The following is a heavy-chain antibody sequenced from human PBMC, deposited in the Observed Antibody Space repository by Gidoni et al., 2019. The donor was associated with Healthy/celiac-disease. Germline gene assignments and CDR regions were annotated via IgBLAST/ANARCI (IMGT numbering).Heavy chain of an antibody. D-gene: IGHD5-12*01. Sequence: EVQLVESGGGLVKPGGSLRLSCAASGFTFSNAWMSWGRQAPGKGLELVGRIKSKTDGGTTDYAAPVKGRFTISRDDSKNTLYLQMNSLKTEDTAVYYCTTDWAVATNRVYRVDAFDIWGQGTMVTVSS. CDR1: GFTFSNAW. CDR3: TTDWAVATNRVYRVDAFDI. V-gene: IGHV3-15*01. J-gene: IGHJ3*02. CDR2: IKSKTDGGTT.